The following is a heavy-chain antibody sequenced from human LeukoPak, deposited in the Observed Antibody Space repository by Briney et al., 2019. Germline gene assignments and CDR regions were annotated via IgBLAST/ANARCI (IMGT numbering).Heavy chain of an antibody. Sequence: ASVKVSCKASGYTFTSYYIHWVRQAPGQGLEWMGIINPSDGRTKYAQKFQGRVTMIRDTSTSTVYMELSSLRSEDTAVYYCARGYSGNDSDYWGQGTLVTVSS. CDR1: GYTFTSYY. CDR2: INPSDGRT. V-gene: IGHV1-46*01. CDR3: ARGYSGNDSDY. D-gene: IGHD5-12*01. J-gene: IGHJ4*02.